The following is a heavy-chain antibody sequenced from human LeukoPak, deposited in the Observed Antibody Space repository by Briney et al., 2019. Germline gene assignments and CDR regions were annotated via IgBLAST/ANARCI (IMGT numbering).Heavy chain of an antibody. D-gene: IGHD2-2*01. Sequence: ASVKVSCKVSGYTLTELSMHWVRQAPGKGLEWMGGFDPEDDETIYAQKFQGRVTMTEDTSTDTAYMELSSLRSEDTAVYYCHAIVVVPAAIPPYWGQGTLVTVSS. CDR2: FDPEDDET. J-gene: IGHJ4*02. V-gene: IGHV1-24*01. CDR3: HAIVVVPAAIPPY. CDR1: GYTLTELS.